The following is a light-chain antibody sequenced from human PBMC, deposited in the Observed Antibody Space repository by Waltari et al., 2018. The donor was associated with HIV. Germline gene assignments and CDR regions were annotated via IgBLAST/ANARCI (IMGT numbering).Light chain of an antibody. Sequence: IQMTQSPSSLSASVGDRVTITCRASQSINSFLNWYQQKPGKAPKLLIYAASSLQSGVPSRFSGSGSGTDFTLTISSLQPEDFATYYCQQSYSTPFTFGPGTKVDI. CDR3: QQSYSTPFT. J-gene: IGKJ3*01. CDR1: QSINSF. CDR2: AAS. V-gene: IGKV1-39*01.